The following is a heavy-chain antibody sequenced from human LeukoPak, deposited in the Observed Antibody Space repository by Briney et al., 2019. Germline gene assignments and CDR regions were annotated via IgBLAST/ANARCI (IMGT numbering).Heavy chain of an antibody. D-gene: IGHD1-1*01. J-gene: IGHJ6*02. CDR1: GGTFSSYA. CDR3: ARDPQLDYYYYGMDV. Sequence: ASVKVSCKASGGTFSSYAISWVRQAPGQRLEWMGWINAGNGNTKYSQKFQGRVTITRDTSASTAYMELSSLRSEDTAVYYCARDPQLDYYYYGMDVWGQGTTVTVSS. CDR2: INAGNGNT. V-gene: IGHV1-3*01.